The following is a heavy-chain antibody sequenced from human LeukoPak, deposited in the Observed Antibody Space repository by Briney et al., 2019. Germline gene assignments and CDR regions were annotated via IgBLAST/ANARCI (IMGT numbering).Heavy chain of an antibody. J-gene: IGHJ4*02. V-gene: IGHV4-34*10. CDR2: INHSGST. CDR3: ARYQTGTMFAV. D-gene: IGHD1/OR15-1a*01. Sequence: SETLSFTCAVYGGSFSGYYWSWIRQPPGKGLEWIGEINHSGSTNYNPSLKSRVTMSLDTSENQLSLKLYSVTAADTAIYYCARYQTGTMFAVWGQGTLVTISS. CDR1: GGSFSGYY.